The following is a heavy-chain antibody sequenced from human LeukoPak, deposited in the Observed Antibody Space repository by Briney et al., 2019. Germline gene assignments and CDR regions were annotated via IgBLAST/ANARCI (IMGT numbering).Heavy chain of an antibody. CDR1: GFSFSSYG. J-gene: IGHJ3*02. Sequence: GGSLRLSCAASGFSFSSYGMSWVRQAPGKGLEWVSAISASGTSTYYADSVKGRFTISRDNSKNTLYLQMNSLRAEDTAVYYCARTDGYNIRSLAFDIWGQGTMVTVSS. V-gene: IGHV3-23*01. CDR3: ARTDGYNIRSLAFDI. CDR2: ISASGTST. D-gene: IGHD5-24*01.